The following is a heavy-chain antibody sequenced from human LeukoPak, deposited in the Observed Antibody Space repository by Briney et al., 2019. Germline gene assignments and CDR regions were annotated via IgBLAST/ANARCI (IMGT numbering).Heavy chain of an antibody. Sequence: PGGSLRLSCAASGFTFRDYYMSWIRQAPGKGLEWVSYIGSSGSTIYYADSVKGRFTISRDNAKNSLYLQMNSLRAEDTAVYYCARSRITIFGVYDYWGQGTLVTVSS. CDR3: ARSRITIFGVYDY. CDR1: GFTFRDYY. J-gene: IGHJ4*02. CDR2: IGSSGSTI. V-gene: IGHV3-11*01. D-gene: IGHD3-3*01.